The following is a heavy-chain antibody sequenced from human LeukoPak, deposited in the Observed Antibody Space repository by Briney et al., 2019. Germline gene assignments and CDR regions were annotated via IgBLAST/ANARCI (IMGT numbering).Heavy chain of an antibody. J-gene: IGHJ4*02. CDR2: ISSSGGTI. D-gene: IGHD3-10*01. CDR3: AYYYGSGSSL. V-gene: IGHV3-48*03. Sequence: GGSLRLSCAASLFTFSNYEMNWVRQAPGKGLEWVSYISSSGGTIYYADSVKGRFPISRDNAKNSVYLQMNSLRAEDTGIYYCAYYYGSGSSLWGQGTLVTVSS. CDR1: LFTFSNYE.